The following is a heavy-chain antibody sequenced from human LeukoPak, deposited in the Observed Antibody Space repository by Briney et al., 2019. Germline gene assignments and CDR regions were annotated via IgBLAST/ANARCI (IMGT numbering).Heavy chain of an antibody. CDR3: AKKWDSSGPFDY. V-gene: IGHV3-23*01. D-gene: IGHD3-22*01. CDR2: TVGSGGST. Sequence: QPGGSLRLSCAASGFTFSSTSMSWVRQAPGKGLEWVAVTVGSGGSTYYADSVKGRFTISRDNSKNTLYLQMNSLRAEDTAVYYCAKKWDSSGPFDYWGQGTLVTVSS. J-gene: IGHJ4*02. CDR1: GFTFSSTS.